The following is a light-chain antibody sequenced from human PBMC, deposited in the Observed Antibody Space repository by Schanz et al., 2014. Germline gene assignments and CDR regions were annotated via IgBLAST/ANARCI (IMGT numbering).Light chain of an antibody. CDR1: QSISSW. J-gene: IGKJ2*01. Sequence: DIQMTQSPSTLSASVGARVTITCRASQSISSWLAWYQQKPGKAPKLLIYDASSLESGVPSRFSGSASGTEFTLTISSLQADDFATYFCQQYDSNSPTFGQGTRLDIK. CDR3: QQYDSNSPT. V-gene: IGKV1-5*01. CDR2: DAS.